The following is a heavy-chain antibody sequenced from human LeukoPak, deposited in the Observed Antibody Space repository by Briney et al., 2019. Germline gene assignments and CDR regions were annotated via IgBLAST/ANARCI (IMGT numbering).Heavy chain of an antibody. CDR2: IIPIFGTA. J-gene: IGHJ5*02. CDR1: GGTFSSYA. Sequence: GASVKVSCKSSGGTFSSYAISWVRQAPGQGLEWMGGIIPIFGTANYAQKFQGRVTITADESTSTAYMELSSLRSEDTAVYYCATGLAAPGSNWFDPWGQGTLVTVSS. D-gene: IGHD6-13*01. CDR3: ATGLAAPGSNWFDP. V-gene: IGHV1-69*13.